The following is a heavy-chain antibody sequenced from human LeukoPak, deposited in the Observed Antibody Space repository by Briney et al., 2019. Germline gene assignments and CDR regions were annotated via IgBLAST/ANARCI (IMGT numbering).Heavy chain of an antibody. CDR3: AKSSVLLWFGESGENYYFDY. V-gene: IGHV3-30*02. CDR2: IRYDGSNK. Sequence: GGSLRLSCAASGFTFSSYGMHWVRQAPGKGLEWVAFIRYDGSNKYYADSVKGRFTISRDNSKNTLYLQMNSLRAEDTAVYYCAKSSVLLWFGESGENYYFDYWGQGTLVTVSS. CDR1: GFTFSSYG. J-gene: IGHJ4*02. D-gene: IGHD3-10*01.